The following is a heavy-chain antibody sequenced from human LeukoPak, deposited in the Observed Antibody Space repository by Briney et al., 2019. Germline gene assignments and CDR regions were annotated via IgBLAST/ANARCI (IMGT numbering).Heavy chain of an antibody. V-gene: IGHV3-15*07. CDR3: TTDLGYCSSTSCSWFEDY. CDR2: IKSKTVGGTT. CDR1: GFTFSNAW. D-gene: IGHD2-2*01. J-gene: IGHJ4*02. Sequence: GSLRLSCAASGFTFSNAWMNWVRQAPGKGLEWVGRIKSKTVGGTTDYAAPVKGRFTISRDDSKNTLYLQMNSLKTEDTAVYYCTTDLGYCSSTSCSWFEDYWGQGTLVTVSS.